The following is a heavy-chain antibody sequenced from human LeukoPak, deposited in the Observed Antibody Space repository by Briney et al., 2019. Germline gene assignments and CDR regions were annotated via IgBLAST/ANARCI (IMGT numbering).Heavy chain of an antibody. CDR2: INPNSGGT. Sequence: ASVKVSCKASGYTFTGYYMHWVRQAPGQGLEWMGWINPNSGGTNYAQNFQGRVTMTGDTSISTAYMELSRLRSDDTAVYYCARESTGYSSSWYGNWSDPWGQGTLVTVSS. J-gene: IGHJ5*02. V-gene: IGHV1-2*02. CDR3: ARESTGYSSSWYGNWSDP. CDR1: GYTFTGYY. D-gene: IGHD6-13*01.